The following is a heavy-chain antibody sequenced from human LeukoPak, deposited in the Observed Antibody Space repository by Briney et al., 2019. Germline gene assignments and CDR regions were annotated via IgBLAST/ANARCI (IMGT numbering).Heavy chain of an antibody. CDR3: ARDGPYYYDNSGNYPRPPQYYFDY. CDR2: ISYDGNNK. V-gene: IGHV3-30*04. D-gene: IGHD3-22*01. J-gene: IGHJ4*02. CDR1: GFIFSRYA. Sequence: GGSLRLSCAASGFIFSRYAMHWVRQAPGKGLEWVAVISYDGNNKYYGDSVKGRFTISRDNSKNTLYLQMNSLRTEDTAVYYCARDGPYYYDNSGNYPRPPQYYFDYWGQGTLVTVSS.